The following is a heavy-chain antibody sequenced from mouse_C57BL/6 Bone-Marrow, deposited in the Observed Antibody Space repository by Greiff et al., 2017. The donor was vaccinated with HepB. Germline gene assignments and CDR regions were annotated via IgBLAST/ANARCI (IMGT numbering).Heavy chain of an antibody. CDR2: ISNGGGST. V-gene: IGHV5-12*01. Sequence: EVKLVESGGGLVQPGGSLKLSCAASGFTFSDYYMYWVRQTPEKRLEWVAYISNGGGSTYYPDTVKGRFTISRDNAKNTLYLQMSRLKSEDTALYYCARLNCDVNYAMDYWGQGTSVTVSS. D-gene: IGHD4-1*01. J-gene: IGHJ4*01. CDR1: GFTFSDYY. CDR3: ARLNCDVNYAMDY.